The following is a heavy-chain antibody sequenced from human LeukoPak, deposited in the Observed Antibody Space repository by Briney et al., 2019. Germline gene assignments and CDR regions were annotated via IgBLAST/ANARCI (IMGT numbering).Heavy chain of an antibody. CDR2: VKSKADDGTT. CDR3: ATEGGSGSYYGDDAFDM. D-gene: IGHD3-10*01. Sequence: PGGSLRLSCEASGFSFTNTWMSWVRQAPGKGLEWVGRVKSKADDGTTDYAAPVQGGFTISRDDSKNTLSLQMNSLKTEDTAVYYCATEGGSGSYYGDDAFDMWGQGTMVTVSS. J-gene: IGHJ3*02. V-gene: IGHV3-15*01. CDR1: GFSFTNTW.